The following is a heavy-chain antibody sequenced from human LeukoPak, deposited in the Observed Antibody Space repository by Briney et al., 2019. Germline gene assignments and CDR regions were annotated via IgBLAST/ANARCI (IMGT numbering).Heavy chain of an antibody. D-gene: IGHD1-1*01. J-gene: IGHJ6*03. V-gene: IGHV3-23*01. CDR2: ISGSGGST. Sequence: GGSLRLPCAASGFTFSSYVMSWVRQAPGKGLEWVSGISGSGGSTYYADSVKGRFTISRDNSKNTLYLQMNSLGAEDTAVYYCATTLLRASTYMDVWGKGTTVTVSS. CDR1: GFTFSSYV. CDR3: ATTLLRASTYMDV.